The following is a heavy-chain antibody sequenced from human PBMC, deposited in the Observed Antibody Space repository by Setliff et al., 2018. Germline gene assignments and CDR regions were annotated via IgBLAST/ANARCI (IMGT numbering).Heavy chain of an antibody. CDR2: INHSGST. J-gene: IGHJ6*03. Sequence: SETLSLTCAVSGASFSDYYWTWIRQSPGKGLEWIGEINHSGSTNYNPSLKSRVTISIDTSKNQFSLKLSSVTAADTAVYYCTRVLTGEYYYYYYMDVWGKGTTVTVSS. V-gene: IGHV4-34*01. CDR1: GASFSDYY. D-gene: IGHD7-27*01. CDR3: TRVLTGEYYYYYYMDV.